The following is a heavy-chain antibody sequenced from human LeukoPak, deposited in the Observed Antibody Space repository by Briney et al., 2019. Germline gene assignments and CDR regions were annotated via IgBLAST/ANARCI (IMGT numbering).Heavy chain of an antibody. CDR2: IKQDASEK. V-gene: IGHV3-7*01. CDR1: GFTFSNYW. Sequence: PGGSLRLSCVASGFTFSNYWMNWVRQAPGKGLEWVANIKQDASEKYYVDSVKGRFTISRDNAKNSLYLQMNRLRAEDTAVYYCARDQGATTFDYWGQGTLVTVSS. J-gene: IGHJ4*02. D-gene: IGHD1-26*01. CDR3: ARDQGATTFDY.